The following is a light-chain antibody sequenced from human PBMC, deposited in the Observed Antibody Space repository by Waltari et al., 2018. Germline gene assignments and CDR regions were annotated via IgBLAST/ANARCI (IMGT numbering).Light chain of an antibody. CDR2: GAS. Sequence: DIQMTQSPSSLYASVGDRVTITCRASQSISSYLTWYQQKPGKAPKLLIYGASSLQSGVPSRFSGSASGTDFTLTISSLQPEDFATYYCQHTYNTPRTFGQGTKLEIK. CDR1: QSISSY. CDR3: QHTYNTPRT. V-gene: IGKV1-39*01. J-gene: IGKJ2*01.